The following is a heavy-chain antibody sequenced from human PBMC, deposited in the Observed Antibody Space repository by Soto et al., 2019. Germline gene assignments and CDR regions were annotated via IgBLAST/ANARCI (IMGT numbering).Heavy chain of an antibody. D-gene: IGHD5-18*01. Sequence: SVKVSCKASGGTFSSYAISWVRQAPGQGLEWMGGIIPTFGTANYAQKFQGRVTITADESTSTAYMELSSLRSEDAAVYYCARDWTRRGYSYDWFDPWGQGTLVTVSS. J-gene: IGHJ5*02. CDR2: IIPTFGTA. CDR3: ARDWTRRGYSYDWFDP. V-gene: IGHV1-69*13. CDR1: GGTFSSYA.